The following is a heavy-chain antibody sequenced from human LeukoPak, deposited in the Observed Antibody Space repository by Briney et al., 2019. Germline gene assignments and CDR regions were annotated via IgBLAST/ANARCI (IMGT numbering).Heavy chain of an antibody. CDR2: ISSSSSYI. V-gene: IGHV3-21*01. Sequence: GGSLRLSCAASGFTFSSYSMNWVRQAPGKGLEWVSSISSSSSYIYYADSVKGRLTISRDNAKNSLYLQMNSLRAEDTAVYYCARDESYCSGGSCYSVGAAFDIWGQGTMVTVSS. D-gene: IGHD2-15*01. J-gene: IGHJ3*02. CDR3: ARDESYCSGGSCYSVGAAFDI. CDR1: GFTFSSYS.